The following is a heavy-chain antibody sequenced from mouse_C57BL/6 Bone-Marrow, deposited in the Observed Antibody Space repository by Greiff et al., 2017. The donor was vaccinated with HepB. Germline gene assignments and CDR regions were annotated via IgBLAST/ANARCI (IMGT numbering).Heavy chain of an antibody. CDR2: IDPSDSYT. Sequence: QVQLKQSGAELVKPGASVKLSCKASGYTFTSYWMQWVKQRPGQGLEWIGEIDPSDSYTNYNQKFKGKATLTVDTSSSTAYMQLSSLTSEDSAVYYCARSTTVVSYWGQGTLVTVSA. V-gene: IGHV1-50*01. D-gene: IGHD1-1*01. CDR3: ARSTTVVSY. J-gene: IGHJ3*01. CDR1: GYTFTSYW.